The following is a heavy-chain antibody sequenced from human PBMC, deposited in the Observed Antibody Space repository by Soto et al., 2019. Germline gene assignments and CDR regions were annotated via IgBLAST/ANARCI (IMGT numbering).Heavy chain of an antibody. J-gene: IGHJ4*02. CDR3: ARDDYSSSRFDY. CDR1: GFTFSSYA. CDR2: ISYDGSNK. D-gene: IGHD6-6*01. Sequence: GGSLRLSCAASGFTFSSYAMHWVRQAPGKGLEWVAVISYDGSNKYYADSVKGRFTISRDNSKNTLYLQMNSLRAEDTAVYYCARDDYSSSRFDYWGQGTLVTVYS. V-gene: IGHV3-30-3*01.